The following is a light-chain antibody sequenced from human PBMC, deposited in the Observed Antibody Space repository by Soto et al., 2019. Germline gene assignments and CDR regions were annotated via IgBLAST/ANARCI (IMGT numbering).Light chain of an antibody. J-gene: IGKJ1*01. CDR3: QQYDNYSRT. V-gene: IGKV1-5*03. CDR2: RAS. Sequence: DIQMTQSPSTLSASVGDRVTITCRASHSISNWLAWYQQKPGKAPKLLIYRASNLEGRVPSRFSGSGSGTEFTLTISSLQPDDFATYYCQQYDNYSRTFGQGTKVDI. CDR1: HSISNW.